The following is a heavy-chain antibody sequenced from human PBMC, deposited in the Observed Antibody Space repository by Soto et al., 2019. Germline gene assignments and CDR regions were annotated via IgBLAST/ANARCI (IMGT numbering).Heavy chain of an antibody. J-gene: IGHJ5*02. D-gene: IGHD2-15*01. CDR1: GFTFSSYG. CDR2: IWYDGSNK. CDR3: ARDGEDSVVVVVATLTGFDP. V-gene: IGHV3-33*01. Sequence: QVQLVESGGGVVQPGRSLRLSCAASGFTFSSYGMHWVRQAPGKGLEWVAVIWYDGSNKYYADSVKGRFTISRDNSKNTLYLQMNRLRAEDTAVYYCARDGEDSVVVVVATLTGFDPWGQGTLVTVSS.